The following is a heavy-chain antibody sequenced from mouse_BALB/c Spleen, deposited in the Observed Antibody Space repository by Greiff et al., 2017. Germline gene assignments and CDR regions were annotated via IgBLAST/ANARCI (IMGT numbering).Heavy chain of an antibody. D-gene: IGHD2-3*01. V-gene: IGHV2-9*02. CDR1: GFSLTSYG. J-gene: IGHJ4*01. CDR2: IWAGGST. Sequence: VQLVESGPGLVAPSQSLSITCTVSGFSLTSYGVHWVRQPPGKGLEWLGVIWAGGSTNYNSALMSRLSISKDNSKSQVFLKMNSLQTDDTAMYYCAGLYDGYPYYAMDYWGQGTSVTVSS. CDR3: AGLYDGYPYYAMDY.